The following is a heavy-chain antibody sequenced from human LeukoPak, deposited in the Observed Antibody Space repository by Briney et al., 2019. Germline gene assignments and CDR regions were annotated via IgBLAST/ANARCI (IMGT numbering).Heavy chain of an antibody. Sequence: GGSLRLSCAASGFTFSSYAMHWVRQAPGKGLEWVAVISYDGSNKYYADSVKGRFTISRDNSKNTLYLQMNSLRAEDTAVYYCARVSHRGIAAAGPFDYWGQGTLVTVSS. V-gene: IGHV3-30-3*01. CDR3: ARVSHRGIAAAGPFDY. D-gene: IGHD6-13*01. CDR2: ISYDGSNK. J-gene: IGHJ4*02. CDR1: GFTFSSYA.